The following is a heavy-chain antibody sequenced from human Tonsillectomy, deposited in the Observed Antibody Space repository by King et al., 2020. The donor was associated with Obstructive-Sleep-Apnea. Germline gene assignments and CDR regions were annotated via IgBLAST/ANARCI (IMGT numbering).Heavy chain of an antibody. Sequence: VQLVESGGGLVQPGGSLKLSCAASGVTFSCSAMHWVRQASGKGLEWGGRIRSKVNSYATAYAASVKGRLTISRDDSKNKAYLQMNSLKTEDTAVYYCTSGSPFDYWGRGTLVTVSS. CDR3: TSGSPFDY. V-gene: IGHV3-73*02. CDR2: IRSKVNSYAT. J-gene: IGHJ4*02. D-gene: IGHD1-26*01. CDR1: GVTFSCSA.